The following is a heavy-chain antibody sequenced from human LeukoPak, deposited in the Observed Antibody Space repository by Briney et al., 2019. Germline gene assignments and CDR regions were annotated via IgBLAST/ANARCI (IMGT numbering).Heavy chain of an antibody. Sequence: GEFLKISCKCSGYSFTSYWIGWVRQMPGKVLEWMGIIYPGDSDTRYNPSFQGQVTISAHKSISTAYLQWSSLKASETAMYYCARQSGWSVVAAQNWFDPWGQGTLVTVSS. CDR1: GYSFTSYW. V-gene: IGHV5-51*01. CDR3: ARQSGWSVVAAQNWFDP. J-gene: IGHJ5*02. CDR2: IYPGDSDT. D-gene: IGHD2-15*01.